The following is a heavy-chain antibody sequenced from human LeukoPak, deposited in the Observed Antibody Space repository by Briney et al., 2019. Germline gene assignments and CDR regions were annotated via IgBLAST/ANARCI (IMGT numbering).Heavy chain of an antibody. V-gene: IGHV3-20*04. Sequence: GGSLRLSCAASGFTFDDYGMSWVRHAPGKGLEWVSGINWNGGSTGYADSVKGRFTISRDNAKNSLYLQMNSLRAEDTALYYCARGPGMITFGGVIVNGYYFDYWGQGTLVTVSS. J-gene: IGHJ4*02. CDR3: ARGPGMITFGGVIVNGYYFDY. CDR2: INWNGGST. D-gene: IGHD3-16*02. CDR1: GFTFDDYG.